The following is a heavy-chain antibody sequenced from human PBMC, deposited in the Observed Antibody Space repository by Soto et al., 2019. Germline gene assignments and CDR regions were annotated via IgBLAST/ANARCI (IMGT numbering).Heavy chain of an antibody. D-gene: IGHD3-10*01. CDR2: ISYDGSNK. Sequence: GGSLRLSCAASGFTFSSYARHWVRQAPGKGLEWVAVISYDGSNKYYADSVKGRFTISRDNSKNTLYLQMNSLRAEDTAVYYCARVATYYYGSGSYYPDSYYFDYWGQGTLVTVSS. J-gene: IGHJ4*02. CDR3: ARVATYYYGSGSYYPDSYYFDY. CDR1: GFTFSSYA. V-gene: IGHV3-30-3*01.